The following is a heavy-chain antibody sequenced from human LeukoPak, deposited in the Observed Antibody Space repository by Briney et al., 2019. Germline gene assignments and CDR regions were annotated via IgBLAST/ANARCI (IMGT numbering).Heavy chain of an antibody. Sequence: ASVNVSCKASGGTFSSYAISWVRQAPGQGLEWMGGIIPIFGTANYAQKFQGRVTITADESTSTAYMELSSLRSEDTAVYYCASGTYYYDSSGYYYEIDYWGQGTLVTVSS. CDR1: GGTFSSYA. CDR3: ASGTYYYDSSGYYYEIDY. CDR2: IIPIFGTA. J-gene: IGHJ4*02. V-gene: IGHV1-69*13. D-gene: IGHD3-22*01.